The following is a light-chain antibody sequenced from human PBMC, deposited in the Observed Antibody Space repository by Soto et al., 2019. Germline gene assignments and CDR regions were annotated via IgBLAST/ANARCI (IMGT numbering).Light chain of an antibody. J-gene: IGKJ1*01. V-gene: IGKV3-11*01. CDR1: QSISTY. Sequence: EIVLTQSPATLSLSPGEGATLSCRASQSISTYLAWYQQKPGQSPRLLIYDASSRATGIPARFSGSGSGTGFTLTIRRHELEDFAVYYCQQRSNWPRTFGQGTKVEIK. CDR2: DAS. CDR3: QQRSNWPRT.